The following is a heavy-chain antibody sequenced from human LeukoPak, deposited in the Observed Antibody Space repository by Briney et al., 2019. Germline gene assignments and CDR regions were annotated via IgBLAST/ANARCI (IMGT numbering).Heavy chain of an antibody. CDR1: GFTFSSYV. CDR2: ISGRGAST. Sequence: GGSLRLSCAASGFTFSSYVMSWVRQAPGKGLEWVSAISGRGASTYYADSVRGRFTISRDSSKNTLFLHMNTLRAEDTAIYYCAKDRTVGASYWYFDLWGRGTLVTVSS. J-gene: IGHJ2*01. D-gene: IGHD1-26*01. V-gene: IGHV3-23*01. CDR3: AKDRTVGASYWYFDL.